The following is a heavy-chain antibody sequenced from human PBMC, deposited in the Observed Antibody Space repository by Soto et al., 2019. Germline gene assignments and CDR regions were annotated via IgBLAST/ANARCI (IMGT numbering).Heavy chain of an antibody. CDR3: ARGGGGGLFEH. CDR1: GLTVSHNY. V-gene: IGHV3-53*01. CDR2: LYTEGTT. Sequence: GGSLRLSCVASGLTVSHNYMAWVRQAPEMGLEWVSILYTEGTTYYADSVKGRFTISRDSSKNTLFLQMDSLRAEDTAVYYCARGGGGGLFEHWGQGVLVTVSS. J-gene: IGHJ4*02. D-gene: IGHD2-21*01.